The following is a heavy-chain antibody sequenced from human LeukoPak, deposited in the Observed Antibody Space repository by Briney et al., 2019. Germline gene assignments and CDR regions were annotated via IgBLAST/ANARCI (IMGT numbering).Heavy chain of an antibody. CDR1: GFTFSSYS. CDR3: ARSITMVRGVILHYYYMDV. V-gene: IGHV3-48*04. J-gene: IGHJ6*03. D-gene: IGHD3-10*01. CDR2: ISSSGNTI. Sequence: GGSLRLSCAASGFTFSSYSMNWVRQAPGKGLEWVSYISSSGNTIYYADSVKCRFTISRDHAKNSLYLQMNSLRAEDTAVYYRARSITMVRGVILHYYYMDVWGKGTTVTVSS.